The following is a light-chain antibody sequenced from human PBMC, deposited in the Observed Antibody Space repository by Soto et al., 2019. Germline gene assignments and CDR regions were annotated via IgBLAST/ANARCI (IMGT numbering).Light chain of an antibody. J-gene: IGKJ4*01. CDR3: QQDNNWPLT. CDR2: GAS. Sequence: EIAMTQSPATLSVSPGERATLSCRASQSVNSNLAWYQQKPGQAPRLLIYGASTRATGIPARFSGSGSGTAFTVTISSLQSEDFAVYYCQQDNNWPLTFGGGTKVEIK. CDR1: QSVNSN. V-gene: IGKV3-15*01.